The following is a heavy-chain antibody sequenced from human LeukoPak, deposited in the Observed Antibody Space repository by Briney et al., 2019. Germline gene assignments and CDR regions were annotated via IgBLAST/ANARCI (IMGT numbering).Heavy chain of an antibody. Sequence: SQTLSLTCAVSGGSISSYYWSWIRQPPGKGLEWIGYIYYSGSTNYNPSLKSRVTISVDTSKNQFSLKLSSVTAADTAVYYCARHGLVGANTYYYYGMDVWGQGTTVTVSS. D-gene: IGHD1-26*01. J-gene: IGHJ6*02. CDR2: IYYSGST. V-gene: IGHV4-59*01. CDR3: ARHGLVGANTYYYYGMDV. CDR1: GGSISSYY.